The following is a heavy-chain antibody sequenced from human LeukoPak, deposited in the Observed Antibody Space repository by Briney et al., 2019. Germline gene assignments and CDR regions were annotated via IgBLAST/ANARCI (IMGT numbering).Heavy chain of an antibody. J-gene: IGHJ4*02. V-gene: IGHV4-59*08. CDR3: ARHYFYYDSSGYLDY. CDR1: GGSFSGYY. Sequence: PSETLSLTCAVYGGSFSGYYWSWIRQPPGKGLEWIGYIYYSGSTNYNPSLKGRVTISVDTSKNQFSLKLSSVTAADTAVYYCARHYFYYDSSGYLDYWGQGTLVTVSS. D-gene: IGHD3-22*01. CDR2: IYYSGST.